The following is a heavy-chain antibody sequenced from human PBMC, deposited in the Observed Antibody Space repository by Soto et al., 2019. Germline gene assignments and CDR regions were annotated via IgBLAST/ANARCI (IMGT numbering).Heavy chain of an antibody. J-gene: IGHJ6*02. Sequence: QVQLVQSGAEVKKPGSSVKASCKASGGTFSSYAISCVRQAPGQGLEWMGGIIPIFGTANYAQKFQGRVTITADESTSTAYMELSSLRSEDTAVYYCARASGIAAAGDYYYGMDVWGQGTTVTVSS. CDR3: ARASGIAAAGDYYYGMDV. CDR1: GGTFSSYA. CDR2: IIPIFGTA. V-gene: IGHV1-69*01. D-gene: IGHD6-13*01.